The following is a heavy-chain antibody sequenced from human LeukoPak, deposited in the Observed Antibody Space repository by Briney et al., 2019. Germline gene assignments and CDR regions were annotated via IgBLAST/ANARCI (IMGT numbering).Heavy chain of an antibody. V-gene: IGHV3-48*01. Sequence: GGSLRLSCAASGFTFSSYAMNWVRQAPGKGLEWVSYTSRSSDTIYYADSVKGRFTISRDNAKNSLYLQMNSLRAEDTAVYYCTTAIFGVVNYYYYYMDVWGKGTTVTVSS. CDR3: TTAIFGVVNYYYYYMDV. J-gene: IGHJ6*03. CDR2: TSRSSDTI. D-gene: IGHD3-3*01. CDR1: GFTFSSYA.